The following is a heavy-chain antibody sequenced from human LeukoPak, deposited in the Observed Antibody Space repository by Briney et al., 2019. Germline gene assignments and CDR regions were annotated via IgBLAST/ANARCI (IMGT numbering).Heavy chain of an antibody. V-gene: IGHV3-21*01. Sequence: PGGSLRPSCAASGFTFSSYSMNWVRQAPGKGLEWVSSISSSSSYIYYADSVKGRFTIFRDNAKNSLYLQMNSLRAEGTAMYYCARDFTTVTTAYFQHWGQGTLVTVSS. CDR1: GFTFSSYS. D-gene: IGHD4-17*01. CDR3: ARDFTTVTTAYFQH. CDR2: ISSSSSYI. J-gene: IGHJ1*01.